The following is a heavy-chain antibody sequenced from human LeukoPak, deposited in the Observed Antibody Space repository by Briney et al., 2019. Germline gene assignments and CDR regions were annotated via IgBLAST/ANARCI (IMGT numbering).Heavy chain of an antibody. CDR2: IYPGESDI. CDR3: ARRDGNWLSHAFDY. D-gene: IGHD3-9*01. Sequence: GESLKISCTGSGYSFTSYLLVWVRQMPGKGLDWMGIIYPGESDIRYSSSFQDQVTISPDKYISTAYLQWSSLKASDTAMYYCARRDGNWLSHAFDYWGQGTLVTVSS. V-gene: IGHV5-51*01. J-gene: IGHJ4*02. CDR1: GYSFTSYL.